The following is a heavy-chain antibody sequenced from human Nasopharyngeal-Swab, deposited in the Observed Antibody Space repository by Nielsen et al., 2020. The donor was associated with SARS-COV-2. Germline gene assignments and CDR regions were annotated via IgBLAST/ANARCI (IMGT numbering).Heavy chain of an antibody. Sequence: SETLSLTCSVSGGSINNYYWSWIRQPAGKGLEWIGRIYFSGSTNYNPSLKSRVTISVDTSKNQFSLKLSSVTAADTAVYYCARAAAGTFPFDYWGQGTLVTVSS. V-gene: IGHV4-4*07. CDR1: GGSINNYY. J-gene: IGHJ4*02. CDR2: IYFSGST. D-gene: IGHD6-13*01. CDR3: ARAAAGTFPFDY.